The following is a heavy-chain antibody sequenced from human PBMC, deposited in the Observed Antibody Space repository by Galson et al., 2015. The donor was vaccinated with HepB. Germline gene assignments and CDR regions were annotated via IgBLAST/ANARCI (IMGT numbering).Heavy chain of an antibody. D-gene: IGHD3-3*01. CDR2: IYTSGST. Sequence: SETLSLTCTVSGGSISSYYWSWIRQPAGKGLEWIGRIYTSGSTNYNPSLKSRVTMSVDTSKNQFSLKLSSVTAADTAVYYCARVKGQYYDFWSGYYTEWFDPWGQGTLVTVSS. CDR1: GGSISSYY. CDR3: ARVKGQYYDFWSGYYTEWFDP. V-gene: IGHV4-4*07. J-gene: IGHJ5*02.